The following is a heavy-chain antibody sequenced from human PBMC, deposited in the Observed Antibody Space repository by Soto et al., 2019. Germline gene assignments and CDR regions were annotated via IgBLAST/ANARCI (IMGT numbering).Heavy chain of an antibody. J-gene: IGHJ6*02. CDR3: AHKGGRGAGMDV. V-gene: IGHV2-5*02. Sequence: QITLKESGPTLVKPTQTLTLTCTFSGFSLSTSGVGVVWIRQPPGKALEWLALIYWDGDERYSPFLKSRLTSTTDTSKNQVAPTMTTMDPVDTATYDCAHKGGRGAGMDVWGQGTTVTVSS. CDR1: GFSLSTSGVG. D-gene: IGHD2-15*01. CDR2: IYWDGDE.